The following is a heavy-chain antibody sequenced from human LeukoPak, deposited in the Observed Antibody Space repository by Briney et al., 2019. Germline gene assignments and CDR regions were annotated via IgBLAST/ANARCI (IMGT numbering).Heavy chain of an antibody. D-gene: IGHD2-2*02. Sequence: ASVKVSCKASGYTFTSYYMHWVRQAPGEGLEWMGIINPSGGSTSYAQKFQGRVTMTRDMSTSTVYMELSSLRSEDTAVYYCARVAAEVVGVPGAIGFGWLRRDYYYMDVWGKGTTVIVSS. CDR2: INPSGGST. J-gene: IGHJ6*03. V-gene: IGHV1-46*01. CDR1: GYTFTSYY. CDR3: ARVAAEVVGVPGAIGFGWLRRDYYYMDV.